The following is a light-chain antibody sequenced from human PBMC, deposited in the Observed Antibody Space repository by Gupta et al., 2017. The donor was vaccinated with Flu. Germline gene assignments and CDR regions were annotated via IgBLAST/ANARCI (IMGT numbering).Light chain of an antibody. Sequence: NFMLTQPHSVSESPGKTVTISCTRSSGSIASNYVQWYQQRPGSAPTTVIYEDNQRPSGVPDRFSGSIDSSSNSASLTISGLKTEDEADYYCQSYDSSPIKGVFGGGTKLTVL. J-gene: IGLJ3*02. CDR1: SGSIASNY. V-gene: IGLV6-57*03. CDR2: EDN. CDR3: QSYDSSPIKGV.